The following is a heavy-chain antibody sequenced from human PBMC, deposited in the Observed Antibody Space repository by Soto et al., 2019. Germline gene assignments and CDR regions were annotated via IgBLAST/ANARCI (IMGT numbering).Heavy chain of an antibody. Sequence: QVQLVQSGAEVKKPGASVKVSCKASGYTFTSYYMHWVRQAPGQGLEWMGIINPSGGSTSYAQKFQGRVTMTRDTSTSTVYMELSSLRSEDTAVYYCARAQLTGTTIYYYYYYMDVWGKGTTVTVSS. D-gene: IGHD1-7*01. CDR2: INPSGGST. J-gene: IGHJ6*03. CDR3: ARAQLTGTTIYYYYYYMDV. CDR1: GYTFTSYY. V-gene: IGHV1-46*03.